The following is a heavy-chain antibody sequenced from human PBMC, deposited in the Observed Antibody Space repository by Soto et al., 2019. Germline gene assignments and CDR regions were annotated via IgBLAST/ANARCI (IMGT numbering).Heavy chain of an antibody. CDR3: ERNGADYDVSTGYYDYYYHGKDV. CDR2: ISSSGSVI. CDR1: GFAFRSYG. D-gene: IGHD3-9*01. J-gene: IGHJ6*02. V-gene: IGHV3-21*01. Sequence: GGSLRLSCAVSGFAFRSYGMNWVRQAPGRGLEWVSSISSSGSVIYYTDSVKGRFIISRDNGRNSLFLQMNSLRAEDTAVYYCERNGADYDVSTGYYDYYYHGKDVWGQGTSVP.